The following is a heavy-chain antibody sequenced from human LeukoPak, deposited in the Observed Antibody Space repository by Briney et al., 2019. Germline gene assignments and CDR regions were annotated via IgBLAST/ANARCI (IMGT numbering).Heavy chain of an antibody. CDR3: AKLPPYSSGWPPDY. CDR2: ISGSGGST. V-gene: IGHV3-23*01. Sequence: GGSLRPSFSAPGFPFYSHAMSWVRPAPGKGLGWVSAISGSGGSTYYADSVKGRFTISRDNSKNTLYLQMNSLRAEDTAVYYCAKLPPYSSGWPPDYWGQGTLVTVSS. J-gene: IGHJ4*02. CDR1: GFPFYSHA. D-gene: IGHD6-19*01.